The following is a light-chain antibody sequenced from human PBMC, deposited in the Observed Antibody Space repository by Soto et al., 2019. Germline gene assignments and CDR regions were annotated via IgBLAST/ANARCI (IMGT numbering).Light chain of an antibody. CDR2: DVS. J-gene: IGLJ2*01. V-gene: IGLV2-14*01. CDR1: SSDVGGYNY. Sequence: QSALTQPASVSGSPGQSITISCTGTSSDVGGYNYVCWYQQHPGKAPKLMIYDVSNRPSGVSNRFSGSKSGNTASLTISGLQAEDEAVYYCSSSTSSSTPVFVGGTKLTV. CDR3: SSSTSSSTPV.